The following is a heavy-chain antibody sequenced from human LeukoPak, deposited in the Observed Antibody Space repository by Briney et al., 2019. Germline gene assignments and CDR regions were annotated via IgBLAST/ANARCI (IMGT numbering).Heavy chain of an antibody. J-gene: IGHJ6*03. Sequence: HPGGSLRLSCAASGFTFSSYWMHWVRQAPGKGLVWASRINSDGSSTSYADSVKGRFTISRDNAKNTLYLQMNSLRREDTAVYFCARDPNFVKFSGSGNDPVDHYYYMDVWGKGTTVTISS. CDR2: INSDGSST. V-gene: IGHV3-74*01. CDR1: GFTFSSYW. D-gene: IGHD3-10*01. CDR3: ARDPNFVKFSGSGNDPVDHYYYMDV.